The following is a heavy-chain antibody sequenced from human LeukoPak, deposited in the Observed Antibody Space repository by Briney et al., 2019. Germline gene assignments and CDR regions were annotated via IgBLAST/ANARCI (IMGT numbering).Heavy chain of an antibody. CDR1: GFSFRTSS. D-gene: IGHD3-22*01. V-gene: IGHV3-30*02. J-gene: IGHJ4*02. Sequence: GGSLRLSCEASGFSFRTSSMHWVRQAPGKGLAWVAFIRDDESDKYYADSVRGRFTISRDNSKNTLYLQMNTLRAEDTAVYYCARVHGGYPFDYWGQGTLVTVSS. CDR2: IRDDESDK. CDR3: ARVHGGYPFDY.